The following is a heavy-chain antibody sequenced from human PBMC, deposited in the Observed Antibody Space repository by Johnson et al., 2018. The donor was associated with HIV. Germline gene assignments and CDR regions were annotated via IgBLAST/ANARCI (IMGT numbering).Heavy chain of an antibody. D-gene: IGHD2-2*01. V-gene: IGHV3-66*02. CDR3: ARDRCSSTSCIDALDI. CDR1: GFTFSNAW. Sequence: VQLVESGGDLVHPGGSLRLYCEASGFTFSNAWMTWVRQAPGKGLEWVSVIYSGGSTYYADSVKGRFTISRDNSKNTLYLQMNSQRAEDTAVYYCARDRCSSTSCIDALDIWGQGTMVTVSS. CDR2: IYSGGST. J-gene: IGHJ3*02.